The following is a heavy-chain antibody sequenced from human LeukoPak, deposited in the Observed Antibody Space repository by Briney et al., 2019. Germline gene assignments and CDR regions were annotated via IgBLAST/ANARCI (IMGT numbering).Heavy chain of an antibody. CDR3: ARRAYSAAYWKHFDY. D-gene: IGHD1-1*01. CDR2: ILYSGST. J-gene: IGHJ4*02. Sequence: SETLSLTCTVSGGSISSYYWSWIRQPPGKGLEWIGNILYSGSTYYSPSLKSRVTISVDTSKNQFSLKLNSVTAADTAVYFCARRAYSAAYWKHFDYWGQGTLVTVSS. V-gene: IGHV4-59*04. CDR1: GGSISSYY.